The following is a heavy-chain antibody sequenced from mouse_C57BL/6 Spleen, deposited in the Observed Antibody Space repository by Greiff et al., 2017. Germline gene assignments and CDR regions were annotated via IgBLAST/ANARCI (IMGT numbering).Heavy chain of an antibody. D-gene: IGHD1-1*01. CDR1: GYTFTDYE. Sequence: QVQLQQSGAELVRPGASVTLSCKASGYTFTDYEMHWVKQTPVHGLEWIGAIDPETGGTAYNQKFKGKAILTADTSSSTAYMELRILTSEDSSVYYCTREGYYGSSPYFDYWGQGTTLTVSS. CDR2: IDPETGGT. CDR3: TREGYYGSSPYFDY. V-gene: IGHV1-15*01. J-gene: IGHJ2*01.